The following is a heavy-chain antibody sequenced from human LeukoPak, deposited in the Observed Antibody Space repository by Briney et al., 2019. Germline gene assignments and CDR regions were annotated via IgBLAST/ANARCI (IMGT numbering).Heavy chain of an antibody. D-gene: IGHD3-16*02. Sequence: ASVTVSCKVSGYTLTELSMHWVRQAPGKGLEWMGGFDPEDGETIYAQKFQGRVTMTEDTSTDTAYMELSSLRSEDTAVYYCATVVVDYVWGSYRPQYFDYWGQGTLVTVSS. CDR3: ATVVVDYVWGSYRPQYFDY. J-gene: IGHJ4*02. V-gene: IGHV1-24*01. CDR2: FDPEDGET. CDR1: GYTLTELS.